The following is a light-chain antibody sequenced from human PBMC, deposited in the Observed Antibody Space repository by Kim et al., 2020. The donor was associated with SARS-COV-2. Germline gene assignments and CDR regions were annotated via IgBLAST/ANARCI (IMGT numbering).Light chain of an antibody. J-gene: IGKJ2*03. CDR3: QQRSNWPGS. CDR2: DAS. Sequence: EIVLTQSPATLSLSPGERATLSCRASQSVSSYLAWYQQKPGQAPRLLIYDASNRATDIPARFSGSGSGTDFTLTISSLEPEDFAVYYCQQRSNWPGSFGQGTKLEI. V-gene: IGKV3-11*01. CDR1: QSVSSY.